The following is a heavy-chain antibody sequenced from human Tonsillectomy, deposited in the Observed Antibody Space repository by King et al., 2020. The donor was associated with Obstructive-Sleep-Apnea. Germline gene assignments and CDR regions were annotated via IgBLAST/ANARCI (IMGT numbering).Heavy chain of an antibody. J-gene: IGHJ4*02. CDR3: ARDRLYTAVFTGEFDY. V-gene: IGHV3-30*04. CDR2: ISHDGSNT. CDR1: GFSFSSYA. D-gene: IGHD5-18*01. Sequence: QLVQSGGGVVQPGRSLRLSCAASGFSFSSYAMHWVHQAPGKGLEWVAAISHDGSNTYYADSVKGRFTISRDNSKNTLYLQINSLRAEDTALYHCARDRLYTAVFTGEFDYWGQGTLVTVSS.